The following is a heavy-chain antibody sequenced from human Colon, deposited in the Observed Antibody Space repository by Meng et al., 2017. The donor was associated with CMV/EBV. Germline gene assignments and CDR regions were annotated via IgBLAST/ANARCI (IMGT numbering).Heavy chain of an antibody. V-gene: IGHV1-18*01. Sequence: ASVKVSCKTSGYSFTTYGISWVRQAPGQGLEWMGWIRTNTNYAQKFQGRVTVTTDTSTSTAYMELRNLTSDDTADYYCARDVAMRTRVVPAAMYWGQGTLVTVSS. CDR2: IRTNT. CDR3: ARDVAMRTRVVPAAMY. CDR1: GYSFTTYG. J-gene: IGHJ4*02. D-gene: IGHD2-2*01.